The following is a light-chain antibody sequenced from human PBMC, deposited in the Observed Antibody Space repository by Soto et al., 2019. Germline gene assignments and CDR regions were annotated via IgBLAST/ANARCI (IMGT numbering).Light chain of an antibody. CDR2: EVS. V-gene: IGLV2-14*01. CDR1: SSDVGGYTY. Sequence: QSALTQSASVSGSPGQSITISCTGTSSDVGGYTYVSWYQQHPGKAPKLMIYEVSYRPSGVSNRFSGSKSGNTASLTISGLQAEDEADYYCSSYASSSTLVFGTGTKLTVL. CDR3: SSYASSSTLV. J-gene: IGLJ1*01.